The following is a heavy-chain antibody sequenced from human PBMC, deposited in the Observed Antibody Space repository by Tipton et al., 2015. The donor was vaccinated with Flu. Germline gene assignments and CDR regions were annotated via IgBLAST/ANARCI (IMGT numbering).Heavy chain of an antibody. V-gene: IGHV4-59*12. CDR3: ARDTKQPSGYFYYNYYGMDV. CDR2: VYYTGST. J-gene: IGHJ6*02. CDR1: GGSIRGYY. Sequence: TLSLTCTVSGGSIRGYYWNWIRQFPGKGLEWIGFVYYTGSTNYKSPLKSRVTMSVDTSKNQFSLKLNSVTAADTAVYYCARDTKQPSGYFYYNYYGMDVWGQGTTVTVSS. D-gene: IGHD5-12*01.